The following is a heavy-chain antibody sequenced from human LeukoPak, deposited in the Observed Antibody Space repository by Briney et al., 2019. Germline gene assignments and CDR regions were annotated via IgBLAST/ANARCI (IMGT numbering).Heavy chain of an antibody. V-gene: IGHV1-3*01. D-gene: IGHD6-13*01. CDR1: GYTFTSYA. CDR2: INAGNGNT. CDR3: ARVWGGAAAGTGFDY. Sequence: ASVKVSCKASGYTFTSYAMHWVRQAPGQRLEWMGWINAGNGNTKYSQKFQGRVTITRDTSASTAYMELSSLRSEDTAVYYCARVWGGAAAGTGFDYWGQGTLVTVSS. J-gene: IGHJ4*02.